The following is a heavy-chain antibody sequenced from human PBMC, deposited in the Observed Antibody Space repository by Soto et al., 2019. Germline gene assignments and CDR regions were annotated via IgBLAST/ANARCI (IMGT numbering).Heavy chain of an antibody. J-gene: IGHJ4*02. CDR1: GFTVSSNY. D-gene: IGHD5-12*01. V-gene: IGHV3-53*02. CDR2: IYTGVST. CDR3: ARGVRGYSGYYYFDY. Sequence: EVQLVETGGGLIQPGGSLRLSCAASGFTVSSNYMNWVRQAPGKGLEWVSLIYTGVSTYYADSVKGRFTISRDISKKTVHLQMNSLRGEDTAVYYCARGVRGYSGYYYFDYWGQGTLVTVSS.